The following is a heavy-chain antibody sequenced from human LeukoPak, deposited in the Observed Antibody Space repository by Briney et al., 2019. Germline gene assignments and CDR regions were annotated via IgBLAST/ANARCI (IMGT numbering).Heavy chain of an antibody. CDR2: INPKTNDK. D-gene: IGHD3-22*01. J-gene: IGHJ5*02. V-gene: IGHV1-2*02. Sequence: ASVMVSCKASGYNFIDYYLHSGRDAPGQRGGRRGWINPKTNDKKYAEKFQGRVTITRDTSISTAYLEVYSLTSDDTAVYYCTRAGESGSGYMHHYPWGQGTLVTVSS. CDR1: GYNFIDYY. CDR3: TRAGESGSGYMHHYP.